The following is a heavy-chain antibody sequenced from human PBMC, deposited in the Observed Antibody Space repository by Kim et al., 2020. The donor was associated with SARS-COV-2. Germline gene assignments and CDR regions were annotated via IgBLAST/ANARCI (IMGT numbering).Heavy chain of an antibody. V-gene: IGHV6-1*01. CDR3: AMVATIYYYYGMDV. Sequence: QTLSLTCAISGDSVSSNSAAWNWIRQSPSRGLEWLGRTYYRSKWYNDYAVSVKSRITINPDTSKNQFSLQLNSVTPEDTAVYYCAMVATIYYYYGMDVWGQGTTVTVSS. CDR2: TYYRSKWYN. J-gene: IGHJ6*02. CDR1: GDSVSSNSAA. D-gene: IGHD2-15*01.